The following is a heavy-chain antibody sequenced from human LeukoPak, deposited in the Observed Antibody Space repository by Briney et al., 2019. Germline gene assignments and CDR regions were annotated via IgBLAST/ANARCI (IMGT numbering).Heavy chain of an antibody. D-gene: IGHD3-3*01. CDR2: ISYDGSNK. CDR3: ARDGIFGVVLVYYYYMDV. J-gene: IGHJ6*03. V-gene: IGHV3-30-3*01. CDR1: GFTFSSYA. Sequence: GSLRLSCAASGFTFSSYAMHWVRQAPGKGLEWVAVISYDGSNKYYADSVKGRFTISRDNSKNTLYLQMNSLRAEDTAVYYCARDGIFGVVLVYYYYMDVWGKGTTVTVSS.